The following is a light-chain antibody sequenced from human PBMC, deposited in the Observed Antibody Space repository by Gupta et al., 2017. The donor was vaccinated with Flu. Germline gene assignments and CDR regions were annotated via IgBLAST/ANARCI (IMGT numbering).Light chain of an antibody. CDR1: QSVSNY. V-gene: IGKV1-39*01. Sequence: DIQMTQSPSSVSASIGDRVTITCRTGQSVSNYVNWYQHKVGSAPKILIYAASHLKSGVPSRFSGSGSGTDFALTITGLQPEDFATYFCQQSDSQPVTFGQGTKLEIK. J-gene: IGKJ2*01. CDR3: QQSDSQPVT. CDR2: AAS.